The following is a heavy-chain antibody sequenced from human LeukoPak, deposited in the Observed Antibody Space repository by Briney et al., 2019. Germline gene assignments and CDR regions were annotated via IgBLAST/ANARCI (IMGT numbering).Heavy chain of an antibody. CDR2: INPNTGGT. CDR1: GYTFTGYY. D-gene: IGHD5-24*01. V-gene: IGHV1-2*02. Sequence: ASVTVSCKASGYTFTGYYIHWVRQAPGQGLEWMGWINPNTGGTNYAQKFQGRVTMTRDTSISTAYMELTRLRSDDTAIYYCAKDAFLRDGSNGHWYFHLWGRGTLVTVSS. CDR3: AKDAFLRDGSNGHWYFHL. J-gene: IGHJ2*01.